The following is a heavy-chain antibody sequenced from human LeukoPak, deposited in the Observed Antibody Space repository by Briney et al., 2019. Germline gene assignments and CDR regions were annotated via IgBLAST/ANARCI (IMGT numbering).Heavy chain of an antibody. V-gene: IGHV3-21*01. J-gene: IGHJ3*02. D-gene: IGHD3-16*01. Sequence: GGSLRLSCAASGFTFSSYSMNWVRQAPGKGLEWVSSISSSSSYIYYADSVKGRFTISRDNAKNSLYLQMNSLRAEDTAVYYCARDRSPGGDHAFDIWGQGTKVTVSS. CDR2: ISSSSSYI. CDR1: GFTFSSYS. CDR3: ARDRSPGGDHAFDI.